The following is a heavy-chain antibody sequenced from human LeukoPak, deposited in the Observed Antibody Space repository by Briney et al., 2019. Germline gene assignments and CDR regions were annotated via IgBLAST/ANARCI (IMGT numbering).Heavy chain of an antibody. CDR2: ISSSSSYI. CDR3: ARDGAAGTNY. Sequence: PGGSLRLSCAASGFTFSDYYMNWVRQAPGKGLEWVSSISSSSSYIYYADSVKGRFTISRDNAKNSLYLQMNSLRAEDTAVYYCARDGAAGTNYWGQGTLVTVSS. CDR1: GFTFSDYY. D-gene: IGHD6-13*01. V-gene: IGHV3-21*01. J-gene: IGHJ4*02.